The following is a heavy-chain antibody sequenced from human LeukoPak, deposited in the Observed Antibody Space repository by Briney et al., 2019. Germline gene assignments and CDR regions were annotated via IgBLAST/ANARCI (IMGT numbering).Heavy chain of an antibody. V-gene: IGHV4-61*01. CDR2: IYYSGST. D-gene: IGHD1-26*01. CDR3: ARRVGATDSYDY. Sequence: PSETLSLTCTVSGGSISSGSYYWSWIRQPPGKGLEWIGYIYYSGSTNYNPSLKSRVTISVDTSKNQFSLKLSSVTAADTAVYYCARRVGATDSYDYWGQGTLVTVSS. J-gene: IGHJ4*02. CDR1: GGSISSGSYY.